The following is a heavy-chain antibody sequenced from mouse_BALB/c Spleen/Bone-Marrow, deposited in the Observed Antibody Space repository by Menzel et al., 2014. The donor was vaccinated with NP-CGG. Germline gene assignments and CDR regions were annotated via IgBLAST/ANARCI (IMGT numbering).Heavy chain of an antibody. CDR1: GFNIKDTY. D-gene: IGHD1-1*01. CDR3: ASYYYGSSTFAY. J-gene: IGHJ3*01. V-gene: IGHV14-3*02. Sequence: EVQLVGSGAELVKPGASVKLSCTASGFNIKDTYMHWVKQRPEQGLEWIGRIDLANGNTKYDPKFQGKATITADTSSNTAYLQLSSLTSEDTAVYYCASYYYGSSTFAYWGQGTLVTVSA. CDR2: IDLANGNT.